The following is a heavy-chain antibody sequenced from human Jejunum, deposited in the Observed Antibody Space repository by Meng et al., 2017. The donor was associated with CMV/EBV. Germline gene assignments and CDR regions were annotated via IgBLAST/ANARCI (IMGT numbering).Heavy chain of an antibody. J-gene: IGHJ4*02. V-gene: IGHV3-7*01. CDR2: IKQDRSEK. CDR3: AREGGNGPYFDY. Sequence: SGFTLSNYWMRWVRQAPGKGLEWVANIKQDRSEKYYVDSVEGRFSISRDNTKKSLYLQMNSLRAEDTAVYYCAREGGNGPYFDYWGQGTLVTVSS. CDR1: GFTLSNYW. D-gene: IGHD1-26*01.